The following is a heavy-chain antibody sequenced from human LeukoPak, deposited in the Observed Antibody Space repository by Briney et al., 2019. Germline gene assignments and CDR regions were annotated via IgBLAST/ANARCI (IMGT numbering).Heavy chain of an antibody. J-gene: IGHJ4*02. CDR3: ARTYYDILTGYNPYFDY. Sequence: GGSLRLSCAASGFSFSRHGMNWVRQAPGKGLEWVSSITASSTAIYSADSVKVRFTISRDNAKNLLYLETNSLRAEDTAVYYCARTYYDILTGYNPYFDYWGQGILVTVSS. D-gene: IGHD3-9*01. V-gene: IGHV3-21*01. CDR2: ITASSTAI. CDR1: GFSFSRHG.